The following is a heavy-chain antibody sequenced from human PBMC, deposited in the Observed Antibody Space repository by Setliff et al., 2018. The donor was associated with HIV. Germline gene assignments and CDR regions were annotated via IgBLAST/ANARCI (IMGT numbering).Heavy chain of an antibody. J-gene: IGHJ6*02. CDR1: GGSIRSHY. Sequence: SETLSLPCTVSGGSIRSHYWSWIRQPPGKGLEWIGSFYHTGSTHYNPSLKSRTTMSLDTSRNQVSLKLSSVSAADTAVYYCARDQGLELRGDYYYYGMDVWGQGTTVTVS. V-gene: IGHV4-59*11. CDR2: FYHTGST. D-gene: IGHD1-7*01. CDR3: ARDQGLELRGDYYYYGMDV.